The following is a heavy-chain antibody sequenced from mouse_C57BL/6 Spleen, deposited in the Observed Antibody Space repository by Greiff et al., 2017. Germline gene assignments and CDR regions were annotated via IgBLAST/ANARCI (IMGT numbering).Heavy chain of an antibody. Sequence: EVQRVESGGGLVKPGGSLKLSCAASGFTFSDYGMHWVRQAPEKGLEWVAYISSGSSTIYYADTVKSRFTISRANAKNTLFMQMTSLRSDDTAMCYCSRGNAWFAYWGQGTLVTVSA. CDR1: GFTFSDYG. D-gene: IGHD4-1*01. V-gene: IGHV5-17*01. CDR2: ISSGSSTI. J-gene: IGHJ3*01. CDR3: SRGNAWFAY.